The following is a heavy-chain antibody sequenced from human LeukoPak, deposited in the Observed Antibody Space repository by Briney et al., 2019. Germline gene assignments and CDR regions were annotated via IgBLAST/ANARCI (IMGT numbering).Heavy chain of an antibody. CDR2: IFYTGNT. V-gene: IGHV4-39*02. J-gene: IGHJ4*02. CDR1: GGSISSRSYY. D-gene: IGHD5-24*01. CDR3: ASQTNGNYRYYFDY. Sequence: SETLSLTCTVSGGSISSRSYYWAWIRQPPGKGLEWIGTIFYTGNTYYSPPPKSRVTISADTSKNHFSLNLTSVTAADAAVYYCASQTNGNYRYYFDYWGQGTLVTVSS.